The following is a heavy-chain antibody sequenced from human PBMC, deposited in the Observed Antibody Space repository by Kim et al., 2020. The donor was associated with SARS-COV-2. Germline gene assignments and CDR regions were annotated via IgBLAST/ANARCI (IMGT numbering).Heavy chain of an antibody. V-gene: IGHV7-4-1*02. CDR3: ARYNVYYGSGSLYYYGMDV. CDR1: GYTFTSYA. D-gene: IGHD3-10*01. J-gene: IGHJ6*02. Sequence: ASVKVSCKASGYTFTSYAMNWVRQAPGQGLEWMGSINTNTGNPTYAQGFTGRFVFSLDTSVSTAYLQISSLKAEDTAVYYCARYNVYYGSGSLYYYGMDVWGQGTTVTVSS. CDR2: INTNTGNP.